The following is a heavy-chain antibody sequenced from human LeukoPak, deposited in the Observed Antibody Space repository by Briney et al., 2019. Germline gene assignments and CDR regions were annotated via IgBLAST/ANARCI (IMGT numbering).Heavy chain of an antibody. CDR1: GFTFSSYG. D-gene: IGHD3-10*01. V-gene: IGHV3-23*01. CDR3: ARLFSGSMDY. CDR2: ISGSGGST. Sequence: PGGTLRLSCAASGFTFSSYGMSWVRQAPGKGLEWVSAISGSGGSTYYADSVKGRFTLSRDNSKNTLYLQMNSLRAEDTAVYYCARLFSGSMDYWGQGTLVTVSS. J-gene: IGHJ4*02.